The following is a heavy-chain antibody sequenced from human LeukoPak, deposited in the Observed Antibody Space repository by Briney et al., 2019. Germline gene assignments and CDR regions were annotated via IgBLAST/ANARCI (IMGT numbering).Heavy chain of an antibody. D-gene: IGHD2-15*01. V-gene: IGHV3-23*01. CDR3: GRVVLGGSFVDDVDI. Sequence: QPGGSLRLSCAAAEFTFSSYAMSWVRHAPGKGLEWASAIRGSGGSTYYADSVKGRFTISRDNSKNRLNLRMDRLRAEDTAVYFCGRVVLGGSFVDDVDIWGQGTMVTVSS. J-gene: IGHJ3*02. CDR2: IRGSGGST. CDR1: EFTFSSYA.